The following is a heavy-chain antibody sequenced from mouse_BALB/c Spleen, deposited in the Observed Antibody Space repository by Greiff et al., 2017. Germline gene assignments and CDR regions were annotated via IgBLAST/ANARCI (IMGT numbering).Heavy chain of an antibody. D-gene: IGHD1-1*01. CDR3: ARDYYYGSSYVLYYAMDY. CDR1: GFSLTSYG. CDR2: IWAGGST. J-gene: IGHJ4*01. V-gene: IGHV2-9*02. Sequence: QVQLKESGPGLVAPSQSLSITCTVSGFSLTSYGVHWVRQPPGKGLEWLGVIWAGGSTNYNSALMSRLSISKDNSKSQVFLKMNSLQTDDTAMYYCARDYYYGSSYVLYYAMDYWGQGTSVTVSS.